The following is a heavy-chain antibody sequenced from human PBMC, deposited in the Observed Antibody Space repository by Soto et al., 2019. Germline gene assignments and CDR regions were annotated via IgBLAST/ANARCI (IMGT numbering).Heavy chain of an antibody. D-gene: IGHD3-9*01. CDR3: ARHIPSGYNDAFDI. CDR1: WFSLSTSGVG. V-gene: IGHV2-5*02. CDR2: IYWDDDK. J-gene: IGHJ3*02. Sequence: QITLKESGPTLVKPTQTLTLTCTFSWFSLSTSGVGVGWIRLPPGKALEWVTLIYWDDDKRYSPSLKSRITITKDTSKSQVVLTMSNMDPVDTGTYYCARHIPSGYNDAFDIWGQGTMVTVSS.